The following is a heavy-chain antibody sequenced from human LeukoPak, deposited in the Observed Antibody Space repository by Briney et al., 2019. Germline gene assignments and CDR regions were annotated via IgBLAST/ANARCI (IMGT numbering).Heavy chain of an antibody. J-gene: IGHJ2*01. D-gene: IGHD6-19*01. CDR3: ARSSGWYMRDWYLDL. Sequence: PSQTLSLTCTVSGGSISSGSYYWSWIRQPAGKGLEWIGRIYTSGSTNYNPSLKSRVTISVDTSKNQFSLKLSSVTAADTAVYYCARSSGWYMRDWYLDLWGRGTLVTVSS. CDR1: GGSISSGSYY. CDR2: IYTSGST. V-gene: IGHV4-61*02.